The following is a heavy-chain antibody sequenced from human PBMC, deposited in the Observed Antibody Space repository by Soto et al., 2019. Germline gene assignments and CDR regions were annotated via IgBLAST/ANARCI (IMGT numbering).Heavy chain of an antibody. J-gene: IGHJ4*02. D-gene: IGHD2-2*01. CDR3: AKGVVVVPAATLWTFDY. CDR1: GFTFSSYA. V-gene: IGHV3-23*01. Sequence: EVQLLESGGGLVQPGGSLRLSCAASGFTFSSYAMSWVRQASGKGLEWVSAISGSGGSTYYADSVKGRFTISRDNSKNTLYLQMNSLRAEDTAVYYCAKGVVVVPAATLWTFDYWGQGTLVTVSS. CDR2: ISGSGGST.